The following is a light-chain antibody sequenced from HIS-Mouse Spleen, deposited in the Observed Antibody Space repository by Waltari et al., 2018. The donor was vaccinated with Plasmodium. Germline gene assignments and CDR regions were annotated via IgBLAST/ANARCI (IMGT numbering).Light chain of an antibody. Sequence: SYELTQPPSVSVSPGQTARITCSGDKLGAKYACWYQQKPGQSPVMVNNQDSKRPSGDPGRFSGTNAGNTATLTISGNQAMDEADYYCQAWDSSTDYVFGTGTKVTVL. CDR1: KLGAKY. CDR2: QDS. J-gene: IGLJ1*01. V-gene: IGLV3-1*01. CDR3: QAWDSSTDYV.